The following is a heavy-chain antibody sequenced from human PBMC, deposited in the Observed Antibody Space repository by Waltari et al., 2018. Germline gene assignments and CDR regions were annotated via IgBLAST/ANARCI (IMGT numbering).Heavy chain of an antibody. CDR3: ARDLYVRTSFGVVTTGVGAFDI. D-gene: IGHD3-3*01. V-gene: IGHV4-4*07. J-gene: IGHJ3*02. CDR1: GGSISSSY. CDR2: IYTSGST. Sequence: QVQRQESGPGLVKPSETLSLTCTVAGGSISSSYCSWIRRPAGKGLEWIGRIYTSGSTNYNPSLKSRVTVSVDPSKNQFSLKLSSVTAADTAVYYCARDLYVRTSFGVVTTGVGAFDIWGQGTMVTVSS.